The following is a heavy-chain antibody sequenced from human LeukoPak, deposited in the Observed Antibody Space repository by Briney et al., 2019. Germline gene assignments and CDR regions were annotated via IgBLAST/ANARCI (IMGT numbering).Heavy chain of an antibody. CDR3: SRETNDFWSGRRIDY. CDR2: IKQDGSEK. J-gene: IGHJ4*02. V-gene: IGHV3-7*01. CDR1: GFSFSSYW. Sequence: GGSLRLSCAASGFSFSSYWMTWVRQALGKGLEWVANIKQDGSEKYYVDSVKGRFTISRDNAKNSLYLQMNSLRAEDTAVYYCSRETNDFWSGRRIDYWGQGALVTVSS. D-gene: IGHD3-3*01.